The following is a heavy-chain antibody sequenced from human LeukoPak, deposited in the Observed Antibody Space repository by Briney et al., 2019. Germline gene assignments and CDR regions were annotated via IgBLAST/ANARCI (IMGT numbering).Heavy chain of an antibody. V-gene: IGHV3-43*02. CDR3: AKDRYCFSTSCYAPFDH. CDR1: GFTFADHA. D-gene: IGHD2-2*01. J-gene: IGHJ4*02. Sequence: GGSLRLSCAASGFTFADHAMHWARQAPGKGLEWVSIISGDGGSTYYADSVKGRFTISRDNSKDSLYLQMNSLRTEDTAFYYCAKDRYCFSTSCYAPFDHWGQGTLVTVSS. CDR2: ISGDGGST.